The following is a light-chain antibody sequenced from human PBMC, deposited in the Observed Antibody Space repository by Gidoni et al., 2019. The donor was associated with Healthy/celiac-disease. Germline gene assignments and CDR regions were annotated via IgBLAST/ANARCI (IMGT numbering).Light chain of an antibody. Sequence: DIQMTQSPSTLSASVGDRVTITCRASQSISSWLAWYQQKPGKAPKLLIYDASSLESGVPSRFSGSGSGKEFTLNISSLQPDDFANYYCQKYNSYSKTFGQGTKVEIK. J-gene: IGKJ1*01. CDR2: DAS. V-gene: IGKV1-5*01. CDR3: QKYNSYSKT. CDR1: QSISSW.